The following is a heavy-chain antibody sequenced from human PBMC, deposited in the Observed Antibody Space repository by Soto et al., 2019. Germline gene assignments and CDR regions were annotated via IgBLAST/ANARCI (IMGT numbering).Heavy chain of an antibody. CDR1: GFTFSSFS. D-gene: IGHD3-9*01. J-gene: IGHJ6*02. CDR2: ISSSSTYI. CDR3: ARDKYYDILTGWHPYYYYGMDV. Sequence: GGSLRLSCAASGFTFSSFSMNWVRQAPGKGLEWVSSISSSSTYIYHADSVKGRFTISRDNAKNSLYLQMNSLRAEDTAVYYCARDKYYDILTGWHPYYYYGMDVWGQGTTVTVSS. V-gene: IGHV3-21*01.